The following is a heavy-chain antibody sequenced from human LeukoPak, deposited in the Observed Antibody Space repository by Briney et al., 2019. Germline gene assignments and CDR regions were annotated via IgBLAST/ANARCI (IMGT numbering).Heavy chain of an antibody. V-gene: IGHV3-48*03. CDR2: ISSSGKTI. CDR3: VVGDYYDTSGYYRAFQH. CDR1: GFTFSSYE. Sequence: PGRSLRLSCAASGFTFSSYEMNWVRQAPGKGLEWVSYISSSGKTIYYADSVKGRFTISRDNAKNSLYLQMNSLRAEDTAVYYCVVGDYYDTSGYYRAFQHWGQGTLVTVSS. J-gene: IGHJ1*01. D-gene: IGHD3-22*01.